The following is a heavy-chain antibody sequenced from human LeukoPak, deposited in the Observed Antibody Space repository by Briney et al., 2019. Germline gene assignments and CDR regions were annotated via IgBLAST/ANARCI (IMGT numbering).Heavy chain of an antibody. CDR3: ARTARTPAY. Sequence: GGSLRLSCSASGFTFSDYYMSWLRQAPGKGLEYLSYISGTSSDTNYADSVRGRFTISRDNAENSLYLQMNSLRVEDTAAYYCARTARTPAYWGQGTLVTVSS. V-gene: IGHV3-11*06. CDR2: ISGTSSDT. CDR1: GFTFSDYY. J-gene: IGHJ4*02. D-gene: IGHD6-6*01.